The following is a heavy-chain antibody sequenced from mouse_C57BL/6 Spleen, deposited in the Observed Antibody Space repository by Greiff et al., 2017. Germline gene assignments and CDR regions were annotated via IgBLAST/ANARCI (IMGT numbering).Heavy chain of an antibody. CDR3: ARFPYSNYWAWFAY. V-gene: IGHV1-77*01. D-gene: IGHD2-5*01. Sequence: VQLQQSGAELVKPGASVKISCKASGYTFTDYYINWVKQRPGQGLEWIGKIGPGSGSTYYNEKFKGKATLTADKSSSTAYMQLSSLTSEDYAVYVCARFPYSNYWAWFAYWGQGTLVTVSA. CDR1: GYTFTDYY. J-gene: IGHJ3*01. CDR2: IGPGSGST.